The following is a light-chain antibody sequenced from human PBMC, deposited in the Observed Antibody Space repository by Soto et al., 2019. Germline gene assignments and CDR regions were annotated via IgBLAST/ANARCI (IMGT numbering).Light chain of an antibody. CDR2: TAS. J-gene: IGKJ1*01. V-gene: IGKV1-39*01. Sequence: DIRMTQSPSSLSASVGETVTITCRASQGISDYLSWFQHKPGEAPKLLXYTASSLQGGVPLRFSGAGSRTDFSLTISGLQPEDSATYYCQQTYTFPWTFGQGTKVDIK. CDR3: QQTYTFPWT. CDR1: QGISDY.